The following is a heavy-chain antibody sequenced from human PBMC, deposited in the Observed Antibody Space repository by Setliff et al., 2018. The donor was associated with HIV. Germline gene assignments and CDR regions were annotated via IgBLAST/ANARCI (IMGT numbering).Heavy chain of an antibody. Sequence: PGGSLRLSCAASGFPFGDYTMHWVRQAPGKGLEWVSLLSWDGDSTYYEESVEGRFTISRDNSKNSLFLQMNSLKIEDTALYYCARESGALRGFDIWGQGTTVTVSS. CDR2: LSWDGDST. J-gene: IGHJ3*02. CDR3: ARESGALRGFDI. V-gene: IGHV3-43*01. D-gene: IGHD1-26*01. CDR1: GFPFGDYT.